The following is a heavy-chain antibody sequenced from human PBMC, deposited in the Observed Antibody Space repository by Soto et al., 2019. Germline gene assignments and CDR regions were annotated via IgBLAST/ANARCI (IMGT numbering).Heavy chain of an antibody. D-gene: IGHD6-19*01. Sequence: QVQLVESGGGVVQPGRSPRLSCAASGFTFSSYGMHWVRQAPGKGLEWVAVISYDGSNKYYADSVKGRFTISRDNSKNTLYLQMNSLRAEDTAVYYCAKDVGSVPSGGMDVWGQGTTVTVSS. V-gene: IGHV3-30*18. J-gene: IGHJ6*02. CDR3: AKDVGSVPSGGMDV. CDR2: ISYDGSNK. CDR1: GFTFSSYG.